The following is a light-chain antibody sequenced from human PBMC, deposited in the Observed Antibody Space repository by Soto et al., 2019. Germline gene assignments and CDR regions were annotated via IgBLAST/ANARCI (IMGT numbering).Light chain of an antibody. Sequence: DIQMTQSPSTLSASVGDRVTITCRASQSISSWLAWYQQKPGKAPKLLIYKASSLESGVPSRFSGSGSGTEFTLTISSLQPDDFATYYCQQYNSSFGQGTK. CDR2: KAS. V-gene: IGKV1-5*03. CDR3: QQYNSS. CDR1: QSISSW. J-gene: IGKJ2*01.